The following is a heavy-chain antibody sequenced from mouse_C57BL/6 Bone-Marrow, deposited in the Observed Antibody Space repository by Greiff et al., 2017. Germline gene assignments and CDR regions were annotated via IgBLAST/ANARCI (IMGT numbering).Heavy chain of an antibody. D-gene: IGHD2-4*01. CDR2: ISSGGSYT. J-gene: IGHJ1*03. V-gene: IGHV5-6*01. CDR3: ARRLRLDV. Sequence: EVHLVESGGDLVKPGGSLKLSCAASGFTFSSYGMSWVRQTPDKRLEWVATISSGGSYTYYPDSVKGRCTISRDNAKNTQYLQMSSLKTEDTAMYYCARRLRLDVWGTGTAVTVSS. CDR1: GFTFSSYG.